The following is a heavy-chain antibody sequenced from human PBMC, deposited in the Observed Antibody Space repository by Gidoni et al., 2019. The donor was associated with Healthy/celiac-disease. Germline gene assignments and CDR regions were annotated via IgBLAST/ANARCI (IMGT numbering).Heavy chain of an antibody. D-gene: IGHD6-19*01. Sequence: QVQLQQWGAGLLKPSETLSLTCAVYGGSFSGYYWSWIRQPPGKGLEWIGEINHSGSTNYNPSLKSRVTISVDTSKNQFSLKLSSVTAADTAVYYCARGPWYSSGRGWFDPWGQGTLVTVSS. CDR1: GGSFSGYY. CDR2: INHSGST. CDR3: ARGPWYSSGRGWFDP. V-gene: IGHV4-34*01. J-gene: IGHJ5*02.